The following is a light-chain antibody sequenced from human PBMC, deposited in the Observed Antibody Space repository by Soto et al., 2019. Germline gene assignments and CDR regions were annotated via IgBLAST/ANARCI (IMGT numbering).Light chain of an antibody. CDR1: SGHSDYA. Sequence: QPVLTQSPSASASLGASVKLTCTLSSGHSDYAIAWHQQQPEKGPRYLMKLNSDGSHSKGDGIPDRFSGSSSGAERYLTISRLQSEDEADYYCQTWGTGVVFGGGTKLTVL. CDR2: LNSDGSH. J-gene: IGLJ2*01. V-gene: IGLV4-69*01. CDR3: QTWGTGVV.